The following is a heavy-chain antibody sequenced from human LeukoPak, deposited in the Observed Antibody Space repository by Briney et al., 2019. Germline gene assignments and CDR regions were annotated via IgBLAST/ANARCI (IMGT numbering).Heavy chain of an antibody. CDR1: GDFITASY. CDR2: INHSGST. CDR3: ARQTTVVTTDYFDY. V-gene: IGHV4-34*01. Sequence: SETLSLTCTVSGDFITASYWSWIRQPPGKGLGWIGEINHSGSTNYNPSLKSRVTISVDTSKNQFSLKLSSVTAADTAVYYCARQTTVVTTDYFDYWGQGTLVTVSS. D-gene: IGHD4-23*01. J-gene: IGHJ4*02.